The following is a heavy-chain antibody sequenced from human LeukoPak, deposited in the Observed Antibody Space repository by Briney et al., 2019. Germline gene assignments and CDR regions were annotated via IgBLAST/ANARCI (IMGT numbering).Heavy chain of an antibody. Sequence: SVKVSCKASGGTFSSYAISWVRQAPGQGLEWMGRIIPIFGTANYAQKLQGRVTMTTDTSTSTAYMELRSLRSDDTAVYYCARFWSGYYTFDYWGQGTLVTVSS. CDR3: ARFWSGYYTFDY. D-gene: IGHD3-3*01. CDR2: IIPIFGTA. CDR1: GGTFSSYA. V-gene: IGHV1-69*05. J-gene: IGHJ4*02.